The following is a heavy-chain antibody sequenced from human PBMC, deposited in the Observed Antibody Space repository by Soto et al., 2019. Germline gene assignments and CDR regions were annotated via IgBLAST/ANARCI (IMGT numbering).Heavy chain of an antibody. V-gene: IGHV4-4*02. CDR3: ARFNGFWSGFSMYNYYGMDV. CDR2: IYYSGGT. D-gene: IGHD3-3*01. Sequence: QVQLQESGPGLVKASGTLSLTCAVSGGSISSSNWWSWVRQPPGKGLEWIGEIYYSGGTNYNPSLESRVTISVDKSKNRLSLNLTSVTAADTAVYYCARFNGFWSGFSMYNYYGMDVWGQGTTVSVSS. CDR1: GGSISSSNW. J-gene: IGHJ6*02.